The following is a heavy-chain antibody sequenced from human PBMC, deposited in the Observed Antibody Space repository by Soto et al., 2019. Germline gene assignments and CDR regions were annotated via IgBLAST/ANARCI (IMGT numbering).Heavy chain of an antibody. CDR1: GFTFSSYG. CDR3: ARTAVDSSSPEYYYYYYMDV. V-gene: IGHV3-33*01. Sequence: QVQLVESGGGVVQPGRSLRLSCAASGFTFSSYGMHWVRQAPGKGLEWVAVIWYDGSNKYYADSVKGRFTISRDNSKNTLYLQMNSLRAEDTAVYYCARTAVDSSSPEYYYYYYMDVWGKGTTVTVSS. J-gene: IGHJ6*03. D-gene: IGHD6-6*01. CDR2: IWYDGSNK.